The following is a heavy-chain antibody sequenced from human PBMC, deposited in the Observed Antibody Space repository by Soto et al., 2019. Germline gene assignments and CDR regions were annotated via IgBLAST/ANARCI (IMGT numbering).Heavy chain of an antibody. J-gene: IGHJ4*02. Sequence: QVQLQESGPGLVKPSQTLSLTCTVSGGSISSGNYYWSWIRQPPGKGLEWIGFISYSGTTHYSASLRSVVSLSVDTSMDQFSLDLSSVTAADTAVYYCATMGTPVTGLYYFDYWGQGTLVTVSS. CDR1: GGSISSGNYY. D-gene: IGHD4-17*01. CDR3: ATMGTPVTGLYYFDY. CDR2: ISYSGTT. V-gene: IGHV4-30-4*01.